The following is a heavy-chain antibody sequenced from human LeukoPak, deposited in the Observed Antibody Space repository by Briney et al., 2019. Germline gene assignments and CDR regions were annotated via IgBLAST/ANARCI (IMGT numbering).Heavy chain of an antibody. V-gene: IGHV3-23*01. CDR2: ISGSGGST. J-gene: IGHJ3*02. CDR3: AKLKSPSLGAFEI. Sequence: GGSLRLSCAASGFTFSSYAVSWVRQAPGKGLEGVSAISGSGGSTYYADSVNGRFTISRDNSKNTLYLQMNSLRAEDTTVYYCAKLKSPSLGAFEIWGQGTMVTVSS. CDR1: GFTFSSYA.